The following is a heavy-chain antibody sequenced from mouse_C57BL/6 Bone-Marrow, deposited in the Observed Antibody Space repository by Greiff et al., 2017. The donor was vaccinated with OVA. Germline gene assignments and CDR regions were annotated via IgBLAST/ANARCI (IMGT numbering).Heavy chain of an antibody. D-gene: IGHD2-13*01. V-gene: IGHV1-7*01. CDR3: ARSASLTYWYFDV. J-gene: IGHJ1*03. CDR2: INPSSGYT. Sequence: QVQLQQSGAELAKPGASVKLSCKASGYTFTSYWMHWVKQRPGQGLEWIGYINPSSGYTKYNQKFKDKATVTADKSSSTAYMQLSSLTYEDSAVYYCARSASLTYWYFDVWGTGTTVTVSS. CDR1: GYTFTSYW.